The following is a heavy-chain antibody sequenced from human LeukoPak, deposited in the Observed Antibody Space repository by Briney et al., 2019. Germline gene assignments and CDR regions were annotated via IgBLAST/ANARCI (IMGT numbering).Heavy chain of an antibody. CDR1: GGSISSHY. J-gene: IGHJ4*02. CDR2: IYYSGST. CDR3: ARLWGYNQIDY. V-gene: IGHV4-59*08. Sequence: PSETLSLTCTVSGGSISSHYWSWIRQPPGKGLEWIGYIYYSGSTNYNPSLKSRVTISVDTSKNQFSLKLSSVTAAYTAVYYCARLWGYNQIDYWGQGTLVTVSS. D-gene: IGHD1-14*01.